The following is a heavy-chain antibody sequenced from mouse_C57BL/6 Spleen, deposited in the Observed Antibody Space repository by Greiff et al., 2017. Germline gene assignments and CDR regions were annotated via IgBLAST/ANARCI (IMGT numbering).Heavy chain of an antibody. CDR2: INYDGSST. CDR3: ARDRGGQWYFDV. CDR1: GFTFSDYY. D-gene: IGHD3-3*01. V-gene: IGHV5-16*01. Sequence: EVQLVESEGGLVQPGSSMKLSCTASGFTFSDYYMAWVRQVPEKGLEWVANINYDGSSTYYLDSLKSRFIISRDNAKNILYLQMSSLKSEDTATYSCARDRGGQWYFDVWGTGTTVTVSS. J-gene: IGHJ1*03.